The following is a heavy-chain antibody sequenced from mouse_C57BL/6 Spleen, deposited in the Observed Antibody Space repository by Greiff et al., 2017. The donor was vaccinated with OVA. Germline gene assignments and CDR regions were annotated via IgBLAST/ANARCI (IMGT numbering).Heavy chain of an antibody. CDR1: GYTFTSYW. Sequence: QVHVKQPGAELVKPGASVKLSCKASGYTFTSYWMHWVKQRPGQGLEWIGMIHPNSGSTNYNEKFKSKATLTAEQSSSTAYMPLSSLTSHAYPVSYCARASYGSSHWYFDVWGTGTTVTVSS. D-gene: IGHD1-1*01. J-gene: IGHJ1*03. V-gene: IGHV1-64*01. CDR3: ARASYGSSHWYFDV. CDR2: IHPNSGST.